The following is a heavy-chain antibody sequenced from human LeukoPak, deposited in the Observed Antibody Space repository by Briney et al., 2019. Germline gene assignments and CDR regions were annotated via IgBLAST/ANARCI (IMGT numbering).Heavy chain of an antibody. CDR2: INHSGST. CDR3: ARRPAVVWFDP. V-gene: IGHV4-34*01. Sequence: SETLSLTCVVYGGSFSGYYWSWIRQPPGRGLEWIGEINHSGSTNYNPSLKSRVTISVDTSKNQFSLKLSSVTAADTAVYYCARRPAVVWFDPWGQGTLVTVSS. CDR1: GGSFSGYY. D-gene: IGHD6-19*01. J-gene: IGHJ5*02.